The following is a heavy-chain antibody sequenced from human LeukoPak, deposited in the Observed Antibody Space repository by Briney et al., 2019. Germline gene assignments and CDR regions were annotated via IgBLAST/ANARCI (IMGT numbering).Heavy chain of an antibody. V-gene: IGHV4-61*02. Sequence: SQTLSLTCTVSGGSISSGSYYWSWIRQPAGKGLEWIGRIYTSGSTNYNPSLKSRVTISVDTSKNQFSLKLGSVTAADTAVYYCARDSNCSGGSCRFDYWGQGPWSPSPQ. CDR1: GGSISSGSYY. CDR2: IYTSGST. CDR3: ARDSNCSGGSCRFDY. J-gene: IGHJ4*02. D-gene: IGHD2-15*01.